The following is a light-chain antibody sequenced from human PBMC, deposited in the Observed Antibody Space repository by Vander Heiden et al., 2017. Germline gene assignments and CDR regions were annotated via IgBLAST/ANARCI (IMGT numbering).Light chain of an antibody. CDR1: NIGSET. CDR3: QVWDSSSDHWV. V-gene: IGLV3-21*02. J-gene: IGLJ3*02. CDR2: DDN. Sequence: SYVLTQPPSVSVAPAQTPRITCGGNNIGSETVHWYQQKPGQAPVLVVYDDNDRPSGIPERFSGSNSGNTATLTISRVEAGDEADYYCQVWDSSSDHWVFGGGTKLTVL.